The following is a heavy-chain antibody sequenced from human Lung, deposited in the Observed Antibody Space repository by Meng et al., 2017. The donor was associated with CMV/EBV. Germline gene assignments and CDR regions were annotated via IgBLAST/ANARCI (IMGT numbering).Heavy chain of an antibody. CDR3: TRNRGTSYFDF. CDR1: GFTFGDYA. V-gene: IGHV3-49*04. D-gene: IGHD3-16*01. Sequence: GGSLRLSCTASGFTFGDYAMSWVRQAPGKGLEWVGFIRSKAYGGTTEFAASVKGRFTISRDDSKSIAYLQMNSLKTEDTAVYFCTRNRGTSYFDFWGLGTSVTVSS. CDR2: IRSKAYGGTT. J-gene: IGHJ4*02.